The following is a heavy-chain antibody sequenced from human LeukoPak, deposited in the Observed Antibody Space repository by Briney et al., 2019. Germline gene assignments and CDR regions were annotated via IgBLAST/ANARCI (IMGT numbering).Heavy chain of an antibody. CDR3: ARDHSDYYDSSGYYRGELDY. V-gene: IGHV3-21*01. D-gene: IGHD3-22*01. Sequence: PGGSLRLSCAASGFTFSSYSMNWVRQAPGKGLEWVSSISSSSSYIFYADSVKGRFTISRDNAKNSLYLQMNSLRAEDTAVYYCARDHSDYYDSSGYYRGELDYWGQGTLVTVSS. CDR1: GFTFSSYS. CDR2: ISSSSSYI. J-gene: IGHJ4*02.